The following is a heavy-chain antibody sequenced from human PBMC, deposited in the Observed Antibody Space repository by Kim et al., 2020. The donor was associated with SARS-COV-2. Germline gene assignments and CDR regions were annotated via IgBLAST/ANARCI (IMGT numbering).Heavy chain of an antibody. J-gene: IGHJ4*02. CDR3: ARGPHYGSGSSYFDY. D-gene: IGHD3-10*01. Sequence: QKSQGRGTMTRNTSISTAYMELSSLRSEDTAVYYCARGPHYGSGSSYFDYWGQGTLVTVSS. V-gene: IGHV1-8*01.